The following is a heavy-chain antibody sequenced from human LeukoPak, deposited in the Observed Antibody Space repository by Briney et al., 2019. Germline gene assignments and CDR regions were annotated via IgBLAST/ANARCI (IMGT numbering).Heavy chain of an antibody. D-gene: IGHD6-19*01. Sequence: SETLSLTCAVYGGSFSGYYWSWIRQPPGKGLEWIGEINHSGSTNYNPSLKSRVTISVDTSKNQFSLKLSSVTAADTAVYYCAKSREIAVAGPEDDYGMDVWGQGTTVTVSS. CDR1: GGSFSGYY. V-gene: IGHV4-34*01. CDR2: INHSGST. CDR3: AKSREIAVAGPEDDYGMDV. J-gene: IGHJ6*02.